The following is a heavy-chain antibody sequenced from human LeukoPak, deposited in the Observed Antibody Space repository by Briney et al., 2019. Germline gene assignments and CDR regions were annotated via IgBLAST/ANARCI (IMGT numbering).Heavy chain of an antibody. Sequence: SETLSLTCTVSGGSISSGSYYWSWIRQPAGKGLEWIGRIYTSGSTNYNPSLKSRVTISVDTSKNQFSLKLSSVTAADTAVHYCARAGGIAAQALDYWGQGTLVTVSS. CDR3: ARAGGIAAQALDY. CDR1: GGSISSGSYY. CDR2: IYTSGST. V-gene: IGHV4-61*02. D-gene: IGHD6-13*01. J-gene: IGHJ4*02.